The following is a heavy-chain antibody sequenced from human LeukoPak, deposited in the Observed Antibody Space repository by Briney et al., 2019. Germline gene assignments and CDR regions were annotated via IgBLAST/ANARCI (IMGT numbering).Heavy chain of an antibody. J-gene: IGHJ3*02. CDR2: VYYSGNT. CDR1: GGSISGFY. V-gene: IGHV4-59*01. CDR3: ARDTRDAFDI. Sequence: SETLSLTCTVSGGSISGFYWNWIRQPPGKGLEWIGYVYYSGNTNYNPSLKSRVTISLDASKNQFSLKLRSVTAADTAVYYCARDTRDAFDIWGQGTMVTVSS.